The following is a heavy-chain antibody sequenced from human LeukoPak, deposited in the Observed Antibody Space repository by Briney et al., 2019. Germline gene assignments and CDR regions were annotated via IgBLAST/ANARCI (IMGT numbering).Heavy chain of an antibody. Sequence: GGSLRLSCAASQFTFSNYIMNWVRQAPGKGLEWVSSISGSISFIQYADSVKGRFVISRDNAKNTLYMQMNSLRVEDTAVYYCARDLWGDRDGFFDSWGPGTLVTVSS. J-gene: IGHJ4*02. V-gene: IGHV3-21*01. CDR1: QFTFSNYI. CDR3: ARDLWGDRDGFFDS. CDR2: ISGSISFI. D-gene: IGHD5-24*01.